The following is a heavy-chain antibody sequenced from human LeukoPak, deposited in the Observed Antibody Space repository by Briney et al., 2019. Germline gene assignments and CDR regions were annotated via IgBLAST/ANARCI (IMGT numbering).Heavy chain of an antibody. CDR1: GFTFSSYI. V-gene: IGHV3-21*01. CDR2: ISSSSSYI. D-gene: IGHD6-6*01. CDR3: ATWGIAARQGGY. J-gene: IGHJ4*02. Sequence: GSLRLSCAASGFTFSSYIMNWVRQAPGKGLEWVSSISSSSSYIYYADSVKGRFTISRDNAKNSLYLQMNSLRAEDTAVYYCATWGIAARQGGYWGQGTLVTVSS.